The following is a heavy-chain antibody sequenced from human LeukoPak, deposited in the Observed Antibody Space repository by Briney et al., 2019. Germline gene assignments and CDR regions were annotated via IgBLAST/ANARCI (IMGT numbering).Heavy chain of an antibody. Sequence: SETLSLTCAVSGESFSGYFWTWIRQPPGKGLEWIGESNHFGSTDYNPSLKSRVTISVDTSKKQCSLNVRSVTDADTAVYFCARGRLQLWSFPLPYNHYAIDVWGQGTTVTVSS. V-gene: IGHV4-34*01. CDR1: GESFSGYF. D-gene: IGHD5-18*01. CDR2: SNHFGST. J-gene: IGHJ6*02. CDR3: ARGRLQLWSFPLPYNHYAIDV.